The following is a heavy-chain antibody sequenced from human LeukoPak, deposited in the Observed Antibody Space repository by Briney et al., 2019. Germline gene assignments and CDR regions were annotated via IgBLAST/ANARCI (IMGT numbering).Heavy chain of an antibody. CDR2: IYYSGST. CDR1: GGSISSSSYY. J-gene: IGHJ4*02. Sequence: SETLSLTCTVSGGSISSSSYYWGWLRQPPGMGLEWFGSIYYSGSTYYNPSLKSRVTISVDTSKIQFSLKLSSVTAADTAVYYCASGIQLWSDYWGQGTLVTVSS. D-gene: IGHD5-18*01. CDR3: ASGIQLWSDY. V-gene: IGHV4-39*01.